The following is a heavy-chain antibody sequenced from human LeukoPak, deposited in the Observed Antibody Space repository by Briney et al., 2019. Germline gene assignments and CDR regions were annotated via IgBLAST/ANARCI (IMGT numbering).Heavy chain of an antibody. V-gene: IGHV3-43*02. CDR1: GFTFGDYA. CDR3: AKAPYCGGDCYYGNWFDP. D-gene: IGHD2-21*02. J-gene: IGHJ5*02. CDR2: IRGDGGTT. Sequence: GGSLRLSCAASGFTFGDYAMHWVRQAPGKGLEWVALIRGDGGTTYYADSVKGRFTISRDNSKNSLYLQMNSLRTEDAALYYCAKAPYCGGDCYYGNWFDPWGQGTLVTVSS.